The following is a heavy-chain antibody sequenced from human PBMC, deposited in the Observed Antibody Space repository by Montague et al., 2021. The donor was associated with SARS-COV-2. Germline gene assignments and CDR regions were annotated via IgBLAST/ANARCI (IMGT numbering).Heavy chain of an antibody. CDR2: MYYSGST. V-gene: IGHV4-39*07. Sequence: SETLSLTCTVSGGSIGSGNYYWGWIRQPPGKGLEWIGNMYYSGSTYYNPSLKSRVTISIDTSKNQFSLKLSSVTAADTAVYYCARDDIVLQGVTKGMDVWGQGTTVTVSS. CDR1: GGSIGSGNYY. CDR3: ARDDIVLQGVTKGMDV. D-gene: IGHD3-10*01. J-gene: IGHJ6*02.